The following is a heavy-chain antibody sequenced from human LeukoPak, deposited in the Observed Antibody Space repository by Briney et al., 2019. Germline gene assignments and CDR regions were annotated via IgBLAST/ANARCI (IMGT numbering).Heavy chain of an antibody. CDR3: ASLYYYDSSGYYDAFDI. D-gene: IGHD3-22*01. J-gene: IGHJ3*02. Sequence: ASVKVSCTASGYTFTGYYMHWVRQAPGQGLEWMGWINPNSGGTNYAQKFQGRVTMTRDTSISTAYMELSRLRSDDTAVYYCASLYYYDSSGYYDAFDIWGQGTMVTVSS. CDR1: GYTFTGYY. CDR2: INPNSGGT. V-gene: IGHV1-2*02.